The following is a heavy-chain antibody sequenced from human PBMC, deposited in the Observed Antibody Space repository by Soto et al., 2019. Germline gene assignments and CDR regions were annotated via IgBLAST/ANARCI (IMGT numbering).Heavy chain of an antibody. J-gene: IGHJ4*02. CDR3: TRRGNSGGGCYSNCLQDY. Sequence: PGGSLRLSCAASGFTFSSYAMSWVRQAPGKGLEWVSTISGSGGSTHYADSVKGRFTISRDNSKNTLYLQMITLRAEDTAVYYCTRRGNSGGGCYSNCLQDYWGQGTLVTVSS. V-gene: IGHV3-23*01. CDR1: GFTFSSYA. D-gene: IGHD2-15*01. CDR2: ISGSGGST.